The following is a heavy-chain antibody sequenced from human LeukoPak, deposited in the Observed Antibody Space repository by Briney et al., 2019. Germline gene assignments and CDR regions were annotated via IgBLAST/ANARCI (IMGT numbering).Heavy chain of an antibody. V-gene: IGHV4-59*01. D-gene: IGHD5-12*01. CDR2: IHYSGST. CDR3: ARTTEGYAGGPGYSYYYYMDV. CDR1: GGSISSYY. Sequence: SSETLSLTCTVSGGSISSYYWSWIRQPPGRGLEWIGYIHYSGSTHYNPSLKSRVTISVDTSKNQVSLKLRSVTAADTAVYYCARTTEGYAGGPGYSYYYYMDVWGKGTTVTISS. J-gene: IGHJ6*03.